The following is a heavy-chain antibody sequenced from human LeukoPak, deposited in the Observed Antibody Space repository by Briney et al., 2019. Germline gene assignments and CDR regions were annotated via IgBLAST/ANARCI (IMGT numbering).Heavy chain of an antibody. CDR1: GGSFSGYY. CDR2: INHSGST. D-gene: IGHD5-18*01. V-gene: IGHV4-34*01. CDR3: ARWDTAMVTLDY. Sequence: SETLSLTCAVYGGSFSGYYWSWIRQPPGKGLEWIGEINHSGSTNYNPSLKSRVTISVDPSKNQFSLKLSSVTAADTAAYYCARWDTAMVTLDYWGQGTLVTVSS. J-gene: IGHJ4*02.